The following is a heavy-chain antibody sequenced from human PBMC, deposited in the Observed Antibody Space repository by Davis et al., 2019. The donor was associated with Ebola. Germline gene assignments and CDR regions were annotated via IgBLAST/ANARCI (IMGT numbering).Heavy chain of an antibody. CDR2: IYYSGST. CDR1: GGSISSSSYY. D-gene: IGHD6-13*01. Sequence: SETLSLTCTVSGGSISSSSYYWGWIRQPPGKGLEWIGSIYYSGSTYYNPSLKSRVTISVDTSKNQFSLKLSSVTAADTAVYYCARVSDGIAAAGPNYYYYGMDVWGQGTTVTVSS. J-gene: IGHJ6*02. V-gene: IGHV4-39*07. CDR3: ARVSDGIAAAGPNYYYYGMDV.